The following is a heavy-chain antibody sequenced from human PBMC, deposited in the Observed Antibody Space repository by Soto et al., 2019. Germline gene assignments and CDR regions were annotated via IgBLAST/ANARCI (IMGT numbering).Heavy chain of an antibody. D-gene: IGHD3-10*01. CDR1: GGSISSYY. Sequence: PSETLSLTCTVSGGSISSYYWSWIRQPPGKGLEWIGYIYYSGSTNYNPSLKSRVTISVDTSKNQFSLKLSSVTAADTAVYYCAREGYYGSGRTLFDPWGQGTLVTVPQ. CDR2: IYYSGST. CDR3: AREGYYGSGRTLFDP. V-gene: IGHV4-59*01. J-gene: IGHJ5*02.